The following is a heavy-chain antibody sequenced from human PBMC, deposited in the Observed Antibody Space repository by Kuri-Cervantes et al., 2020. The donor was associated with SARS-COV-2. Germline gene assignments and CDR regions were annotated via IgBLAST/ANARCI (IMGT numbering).Heavy chain of an antibody. CDR3: ARYFGVITVDY. V-gene: IGHV3-21*01. CDR2: INTDGSHK. CDR1: GFTFSSYS. J-gene: IGHJ4*02. D-gene: IGHD3-3*01. Sequence: GGSLRLSCAASGFTFSSYSMNWVRQAPGKGLEWVSSINTDGSHKNYADSVKGRFTISRDSAKSSLYLQMNSLRVEDTAVYYCARYFGVITVDYWGRGTLGTGSA.